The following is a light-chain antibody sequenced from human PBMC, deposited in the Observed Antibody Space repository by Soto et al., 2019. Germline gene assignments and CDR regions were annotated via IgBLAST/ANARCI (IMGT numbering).Light chain of an antibody. CDR1: QGIRTY. J-gene: IGKJ5*01. V-gene: IGKV1-39*01. Sequence: IQMTQSPSSVSASLGDRVTITCRSSQGIRTYLNGYQQKPWKAPKLLIYAASSLQSGVPSRFSGSGSETDFTLTISSLQTEDCATYYCQQSYSTVTFGQGTGLEI. CDR3: QQSYSTVT. CDR2: AAS.